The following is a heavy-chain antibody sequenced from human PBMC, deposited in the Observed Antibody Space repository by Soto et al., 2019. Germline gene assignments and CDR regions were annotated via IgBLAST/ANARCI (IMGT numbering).Heavy chain of an antibody. D-gene: IGHD4-17*01. CDR3: AKVGDDYGDYVGLRHFDY. V-gene: IGHV3-23*01. CDR1: GFTFSSYA. J-gene: IGHJ4*02. Sequence: GGSLRLSCAASGFTFSSYAMSWVRQAPGKGLEWVSAISGSGGSTYYADSVKGRFTISRDNSKNTLYLQMNSLRAEDTAVYYCAKVGDDYGDYVGLRHFDYWGQGTLVTVSS. CDR2: ISGSGGST.